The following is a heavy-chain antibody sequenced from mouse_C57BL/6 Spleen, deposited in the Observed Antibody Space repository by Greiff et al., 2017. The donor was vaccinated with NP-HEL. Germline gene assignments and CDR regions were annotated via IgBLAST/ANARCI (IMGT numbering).Heavy chain of an antibody. J-gene: IGHJ4*01. V-gene: IGHV3-6*01. CDR1: GYSITSGYY. D-gene: IGHD2-4*01. CDR3: ARDDYPYYYAMDY. CDR2: ISYDGSN. Sequence: EVQLQESGPGLVKPSQSLSLTCSVTGYSITSGYYWNWIRQFPGNKLEWMGYISYDGSNNYNPYLKNRISITRDTSKNQFFLKLNSVTTEDTATYYCARDDYPYYYAMDYWGQGTSVTVSS.